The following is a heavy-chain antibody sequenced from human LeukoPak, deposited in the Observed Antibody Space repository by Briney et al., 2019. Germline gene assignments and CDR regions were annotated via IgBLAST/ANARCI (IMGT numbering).Heavy chain of an antibody. CDR1: GFTFSSYA. V-gene: IGHV3-23*01. CDR3: AKASTMIVVVIYFDY. J-gene: IGHJ4*02. Sequence: GGSLRLSCAASGFTFSSYAMSWVRQAPGKGLVWVSAISGSGGSTYYADSVKGRFTTSRDNSRNTLYLQMNSLRAEDTAVYYCAKASTMIVVVIYFDYWGQGTLVTVSS. CDR2: ISGSGGST. D-gene: IGHD3-22*01.